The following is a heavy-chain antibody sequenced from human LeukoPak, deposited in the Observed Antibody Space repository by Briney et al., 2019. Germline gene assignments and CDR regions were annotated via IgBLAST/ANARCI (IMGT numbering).Heavy chain of an antibody. D-gene: IGHD2-8*02. V-gene: IGHV3-23*01. Sequence: GGSLRLSCAASGFTFSSYAMSWVRQAPGNGLEWVSAVSGSGANTYHSDSVSGRFTISRDNSKNTLHLQMNRLRAEDTAVFYCAREPRDCTGGTCHSGGGYYFEYWGQGILVTVSS. J-gene: IGHJ4*02. CDR3: AREPRDCTGGTCHSGGGYYFEY. CDR1: GFTFSSYA. CDR2: VSGSGANT.